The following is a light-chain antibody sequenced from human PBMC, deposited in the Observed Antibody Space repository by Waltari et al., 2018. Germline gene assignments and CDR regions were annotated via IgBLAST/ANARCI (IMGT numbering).Light chain of an antibody. CDR3: QQDGCSPPLT. V-gene: IGKV3-20*01. CDR2: CAS. J-gene: IGKJ4*01. CDR1: QGSSSLS. Sequence: IVLTQSPGTLSLSPGERATLPCRASQGSSSLSLACYHQKPGQPPRLLIYCASSRATGIPDRFSGSGSWTDFTLPISRLEPEDFAVYYCQQDGCSPPLTFGGGTKVEIK.